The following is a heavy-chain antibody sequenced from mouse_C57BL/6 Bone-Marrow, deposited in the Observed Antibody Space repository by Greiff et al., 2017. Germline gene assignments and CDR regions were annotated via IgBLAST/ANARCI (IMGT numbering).Heavy chain of an antibody. J-gene: IGHJ2*01. D-gene: IGHD1-1*01. Sequence: QVQLKESGPGLVAPSQSLSITCTVSGFSLTSYAISWVRQPPGKGLEWLGVIWPGGGTNYNSALKSRLSISKDNSKSQVFLKMNSLQTDDTARYYCARIRILRFYYFDYWGQGTTLTVSS. CDR3: ARIRILRFYYFDY. CDR1: GFSLTSYA. V-gene: IGHV2-9-1*01. CDR2: IWPGGGT.